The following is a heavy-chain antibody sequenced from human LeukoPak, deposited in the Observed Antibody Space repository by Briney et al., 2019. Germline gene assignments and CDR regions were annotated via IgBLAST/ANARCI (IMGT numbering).Heavy chain of an antibody. V-gene: IGHV1-46*01. J-gene: IGHJ4*02. CDR1: GYTFTSSY. D-gene: IGHD3-10*01. CDR2: INPSGGGT. Sequence: ASVKVSCKTSGYTFTSSYMNWVRQAPGEGLEWLGIINPSGGGTTYVQKFQGRITMTRDTSTSTVDLELSSLKYEDTAVYYCATGRSGTWFPFDCWGQGTLVTVSS. CDR3: ATGRSGTWFPFDC.